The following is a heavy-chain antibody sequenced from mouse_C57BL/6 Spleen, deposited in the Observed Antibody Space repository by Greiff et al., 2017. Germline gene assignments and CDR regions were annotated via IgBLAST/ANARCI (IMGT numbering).Heavy chain of an antibody. D-gene: IGHD1-1*01. J-gene: IGHJ2*01. CDR3: ASPGYYYGSSPYYFDY. CDR1: GYTFTDYY. CDR2: INPNNGGT. Sequence: VQLQQSGPELVKPGASVKISCKASGYTFTDYYMNWVKQSHGKSLEWIGDINPNNGGTSYNQKFKGKATLTVDKSSSTAYMELRSLTSEYSAVYYCASPGYYYGSSPYYFDYWGQGTTLTVSS. V-gene: IGHV1-26*01.